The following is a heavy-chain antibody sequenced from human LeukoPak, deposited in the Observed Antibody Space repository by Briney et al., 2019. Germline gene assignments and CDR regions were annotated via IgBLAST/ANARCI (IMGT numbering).Heavy chain of an antibody. CDR2: IYYSGST. CDR1: GGSISSYY. V-gene: IGHV4-59*08. D-gene: IGHD2-15*01. Sequence: PSETLSLTCTVSGGSISSYYWSWIRQPPGKGLEWIGYIYYSGSTNYNPSLKSRVTISVDTSKNQFSLKLSSVTAADTAVYYCARHAQVVVAATLYFDYWGQGTPVTVSS. J-gene: IGHJ4*02. CDR3: ARHAQVVVAATLYFDY.